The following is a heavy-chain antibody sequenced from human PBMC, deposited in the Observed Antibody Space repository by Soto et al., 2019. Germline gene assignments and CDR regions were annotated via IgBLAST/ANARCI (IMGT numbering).Heavy chain of an antibody. CDR3: ARDKRDLRFVEWPYYFDY. J-gene: IGHJ4*02. CDR2: ISYDGSNK. CDR1: GFTFSSYA. V-gene: IGHV3-30-3*01. D-gene: IGHD3-3*01. Sequence: GGSLRLSCAASGFTFSSYAMHWVRQAPGKGLEWVAVISYDGSNKYYADSVKGRFTISRDNSKNTLYLQLNSLRAEDTAVYYCARDKRDLRFVEWPYYFDYSSQRSSVTVSS.